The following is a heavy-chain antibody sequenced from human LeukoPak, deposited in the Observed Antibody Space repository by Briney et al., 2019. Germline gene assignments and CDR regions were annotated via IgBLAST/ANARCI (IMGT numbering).Heavy chain of an antibody. J-gene: IGHJ4*02. D-gene: IGHD6-25*01. CDR2: ISSSGSTI. Sequence: PGGSLRLSCAASGFTFRSYEMNWVRQAPGKGLEWVSYISSSGSTIYYADSVKGRFTISRDNAKNSLYLQMNSLRAEDTALYYCAKDRRPNARGGGYDYWGQGALVTVSS. CDR1: GFTFRSYE. V-gene: IGHV3-48*03. CDR3: AKDRRPNARGGGYDY.